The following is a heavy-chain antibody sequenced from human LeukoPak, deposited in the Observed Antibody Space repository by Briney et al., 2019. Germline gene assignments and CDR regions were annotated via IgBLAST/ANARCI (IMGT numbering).Heavy chain of an antibody. D-gene: IGHD2-2*01. J-gene: IGHJ5*02. CDR3: AREGYCSSTSCWFDP. CDR1: GGTFSSYA. CDR2: IIPIFGTA. V-gene: IGHV1-69*05. Sequence: SVKVSCKASGGTFSSYAISWVRQAPGQGLEWMGGIIPIFGTANSAQKFQGRVTITTDESTSTAYMELSSLRSEDTAVYYCAREGYCSSTSCWFDPWGQGTLVTVSS.